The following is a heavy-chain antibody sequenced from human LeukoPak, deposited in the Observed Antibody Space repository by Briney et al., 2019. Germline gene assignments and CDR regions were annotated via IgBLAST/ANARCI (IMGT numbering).Heavy chain of an antibody. J-gene: IGHJ4*02. D-gene: IGHD5-18*01. CDR2: IYTSGST. Sequence: SETLPLTCTVSGGSISSYYWSWIRQPAGKGLEWIGRIYTSGSTKYNPSLKSRVTISVDTSKNQFSLKLSSVTAADTAVYYCAAYSYGYLYYFDYWGQGTLVTVSS. CDR1: GGSISSYY. CDR3: AAYSYGYLYYFDY. V-gene: IGHV4-4*07.